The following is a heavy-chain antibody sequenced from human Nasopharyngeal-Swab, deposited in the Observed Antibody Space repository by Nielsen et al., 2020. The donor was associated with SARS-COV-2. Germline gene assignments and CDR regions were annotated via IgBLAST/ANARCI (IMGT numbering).Heavy chain of an antibody. CDR3: ARERWELRYYGMDV. CDR2: IIPIFGTA. D-gene: IGHD1-26*01. J-gene: IGHJ6*02. CDR1: GGTFRSYA. Sequence: AVNVSCKASGGTFRSYAISWVRQAPGQGLEWMGGIIPIFGTANYAQKFQGRVTITADESTSTAYMELSSLRSEDTAVYYCARERWELRYYGMDVWGQGTTVTVSS. V-gene: IGHV1-69*13.